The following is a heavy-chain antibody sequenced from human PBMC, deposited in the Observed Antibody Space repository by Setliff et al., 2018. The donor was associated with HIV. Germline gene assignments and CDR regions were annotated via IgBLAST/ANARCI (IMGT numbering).Heavy chain of an antibody. V-gene: IGHV3-48*01. D-gene: IGHD2-2*01. CDR1: GFTFSSYS. CDR3: AREDQLLSGHYYYNGMDV. CDR2: ISSSSSSI. J-gene: IGHJ6*02. Sequence: LRLSCAASGFTFSSYSMNWVRQAPGKGLEWLSYISSSSSSIYHADSVKGRFTISRDNAKNSLYLQMNSLRAEDTAVYYCAREDQLLSGHYYYNGMDVWGQGTTVTVSS.